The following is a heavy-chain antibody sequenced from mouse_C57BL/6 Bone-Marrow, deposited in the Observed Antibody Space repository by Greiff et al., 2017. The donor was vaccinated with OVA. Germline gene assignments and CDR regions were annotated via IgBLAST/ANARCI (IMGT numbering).Heavy chain of an antibody. Sequence: EVMLVESGGDLVKPGGSLKLSCAASGFTFSSYGMSWVRQTPDKRLEWVATISSGGSYTYYPDSVKGRFTISRDNAKNTLYLQRRSLKSEDTAMYYCASHGHTPPDYWGQGTTLTVSS. CDR1: GFTFSSYG. D-gene: IGHD6-1*01. V-gene: IGHV5-6*02. CDR3: ASHGHTPPDY. J-gene: IGHJ2*01. CDR2: ISSGGSYT.